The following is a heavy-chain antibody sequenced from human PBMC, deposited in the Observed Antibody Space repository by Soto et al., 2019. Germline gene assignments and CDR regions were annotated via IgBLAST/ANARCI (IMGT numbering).Heavy chain of an antibody. V-gene: IGHV3-23*01. Sequence: EVQLLESGGGLVQPGGSLRLSCAASGFTFSSYAMSWVRLAPGKGLEWFSSIGGSGGTYYADYVKGRFTISRDNAKNMLYLHLNSLRADDTAMYYCAKVQGWSYYYASWGQGTLVTVSS. D-gene: IGHD2-15*01. CDR3: AKVQGWSYYYAS. CDR1: GFTFSSYA. J-gene: IGHJ4*02. CDR2: IGGSGGT.